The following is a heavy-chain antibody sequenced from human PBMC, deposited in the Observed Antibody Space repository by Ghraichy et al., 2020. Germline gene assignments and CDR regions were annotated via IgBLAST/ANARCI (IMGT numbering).Heavy chain of an antibody. CDR2: ISASGDPT. CDR1: GFTFSTYA. V-gene: IGHV3-23*01. CDR3: ARYCNSASCYAGGLKYGMDV. Sequence: GGSLRLSYAASGFTFSTYAMSWVRQAPGKGLEWVSAISASGDPTYYSDSIKGRFTISRDNSKNTLYLQMNSLRAEDTAVYYCARYCNSASCYAGGLKYGMDVWGQGTTVIVSS. J-gene: IGHJ6*02. D-gene: IGHD2-2*01.